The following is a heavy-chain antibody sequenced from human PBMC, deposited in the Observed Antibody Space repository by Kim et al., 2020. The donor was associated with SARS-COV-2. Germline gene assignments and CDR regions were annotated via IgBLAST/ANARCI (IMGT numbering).Heavy chain of an antibody. Sequence: VKGRCTISRDNAKNSLYLQMNSLRAEDTAVYYCARAGITMIVVEVYYFDYWGQGTLVTVSS. D-gene: IGHD3-22*01. V-gene: IGHV3-21*01. J-gene: IGHJ4*02. CDR3: ARAGITMIVVEVYYFDY.